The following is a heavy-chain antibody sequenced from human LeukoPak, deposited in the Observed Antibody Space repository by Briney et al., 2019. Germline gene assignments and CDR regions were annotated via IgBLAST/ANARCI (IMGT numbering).Heavy chain of an antibody. CDR3: ARDSSRWYGYFQH. D-gene: IGHD6-13*01. J-gene: IGHJ1*01. Sequence: SQTLSLTCAIFGDRVSSNSAAWSWIRQSPSRGLEWLGRTYYRSKWYIDFAVSVKSRITINPDTSKNQVSLHLKSVTPEDTAVYYCARDSSRWYGYFQHWGQGTLVTVSS. CDR2: TYYRSKWYI. CDR1: GDRVSSNSAA. V-gene: IGHV6-1*01.